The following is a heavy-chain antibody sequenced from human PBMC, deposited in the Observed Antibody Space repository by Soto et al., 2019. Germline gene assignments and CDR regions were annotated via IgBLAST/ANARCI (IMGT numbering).Heavy chain of an antibody. D-gene: IGHD6-13*01. CDR2: INPSGGST. V-gene: IGHV1-46*01. Sequence: ASVKVSCKASGYTFTSYYMHWVRQAPGQGLEWMGIINPSGGSTSYAQKFQGRVTITADESTSTAYMELSSLRSEDTAVYYCARDHSSWSDYDWLDPWGQGTLVTVSS. J-gene: IGHJ5*02. CDR3: ARDHSSWSDYDWLDP. CDR1: GYTFTSYY.